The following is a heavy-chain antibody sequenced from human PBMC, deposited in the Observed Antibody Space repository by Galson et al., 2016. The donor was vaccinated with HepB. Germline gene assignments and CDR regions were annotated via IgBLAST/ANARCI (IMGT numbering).Heavy chain of an antibody. CDR2: ISGGGSST. V-gene: IGHV3-23*01. J-gene: IGHJ5*02. CDR1: RFSFSSSA. D-gene: IGHD5-12*01. Sequence: SLRLSCADSRFSFSSSAMSWVRQAPGKGLEWVSAISGGGSSTYYADSVKGRFTISRDDSKNTLFLQINSLRAEDTATYYCAKELRYSAYPVVDLWGLGTQVTVSS. CDR3: AKELRYSAYPVVDL.